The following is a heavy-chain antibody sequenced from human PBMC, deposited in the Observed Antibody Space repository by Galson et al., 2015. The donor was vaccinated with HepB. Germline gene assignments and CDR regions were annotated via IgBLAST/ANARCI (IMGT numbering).Heavy chain of an antibody. CDR2: ISSSRSTI. V-gene: IGHV3-48*04. Sequence: SLRLSCAASGFTFSSYSMNWVRQAPGKGLEWASCISSSRSTISYADSVKGRFTISRDNSKNSLYLQMNSLRAEDTAVYYCARDGPGDYSAPSPSDYWGQGTLVTVSS. D-gene: IGHD4-17*01. J-gene: IGHJ4*02. CDR1: GFTFSSYS. CDR3: ARDGPGDYSAPSPSDY.